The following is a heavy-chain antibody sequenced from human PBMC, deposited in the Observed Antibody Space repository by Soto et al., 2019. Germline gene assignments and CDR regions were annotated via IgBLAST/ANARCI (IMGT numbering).Heavy chain of an antibody. CDR1: GYTFTSYA. CDR2: INAGNGNT. CDR3: ARFLPPYDFWSGSGLDY. Sequence: GASVKVSCKASGYTFTSYAMHWVRQAPGQRLEWMGWINAGNGNTKYSQKFQGRVTITRDTSASTAYMELSSLRSEDTAVYYCARFLPPYDFWSGSGLDYWGQGTLVTVSS. D-gene: IGHD3-3*01. J-gene: IGHJ4*02. V-gene: IGHV1-3*01.